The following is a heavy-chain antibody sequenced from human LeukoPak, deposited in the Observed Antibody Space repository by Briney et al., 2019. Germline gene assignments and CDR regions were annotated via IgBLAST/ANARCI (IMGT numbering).Heavy chain of an antibody. Sequence: GGSLRLSCAASGFTFSSYWMSWVRQAPGKGLEWVANIKQDGREKYYVDSVKGRFTISRDNAKNSLYLQMNSLRAEDTAVYYCARGRIAAAGTWFDPWGQGTLVTVSS. J-gene: IGHJ5*02. CDR3: ARGRIAAAGTWFDP. CDR2: IKQDGREK. CDR1: GFTFSSYW. D-gene: IGHD6-13*01. V-gene: IGHV3-7*03.